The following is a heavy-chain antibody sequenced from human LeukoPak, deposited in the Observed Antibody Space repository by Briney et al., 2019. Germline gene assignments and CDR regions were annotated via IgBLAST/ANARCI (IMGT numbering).Heavy chain of an antibody. J-gene: IGHJ4*02. CDR2: IYPGDSDT. CDR1: GYSFTSYW. V-gene: IGHV5-51*01. Sequence: PGESLKISCKGSGYSFTSYWIGWVRQMPGKGLEWMGIIYPGDSDTIYSPSFQGQVTISADKSISTAYLQWSSLKASDTAMYYCARQERGYYDSSGYIFDYWGQGTLVTVSS. CDR3: ARQERGYYDSSGYIFDY. D-gene: IGHD3-22*01.